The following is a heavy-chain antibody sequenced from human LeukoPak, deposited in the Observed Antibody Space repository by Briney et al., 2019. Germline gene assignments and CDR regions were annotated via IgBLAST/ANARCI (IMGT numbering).Heavy chain of an antibody. CDR3: AREAARPGVYYYYYYMDV. CDR1: GYTFTRYA. Sequence: EASVKVSCKASGYTFTRYAMHWVRQAPGQRLEWMGWINDGNGNTKYSQEFQGRVTITRDTSASTAYMELSSLRSEDMAVYYCAREAARPGVYYYYYYMDVWGKGTTVTVSS. D-gene: IGHD6-6*01. J-gene: IGHJ6*03. V-gene: IGHV1-3*03. CDR2: INDGNGNT.